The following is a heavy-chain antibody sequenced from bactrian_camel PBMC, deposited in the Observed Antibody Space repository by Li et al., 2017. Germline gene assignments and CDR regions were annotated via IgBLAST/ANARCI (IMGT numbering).Heavy chain of an antibody. CDR1: VDTIGRYC. Sequence: HVQLVESGGGSVQVGGSLRLSCVASVDTIGRYCMGWFRQIPDKEREGIAGIESDGSISYADSVKGRFTVSQDSTKNILYLQMNALKPEDTAMYYCAAGPTYRGNCRMDYWGQGTQVTVS. J-gene: IGHJ4*01. CDR3: AAGPTYRGNCRMDY. CDR2: IESDGSI. D-gene: IGHD2*01. V-gene: IGHV3S55*01.